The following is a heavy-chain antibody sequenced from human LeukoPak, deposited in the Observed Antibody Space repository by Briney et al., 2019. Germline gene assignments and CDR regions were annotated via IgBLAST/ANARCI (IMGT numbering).Heavy chain of an antibody. CDR1: GGSISSGGYY. D-gene: IGHD3-22*01. CDR2: IYHSGST. Sequence: SETLSLTCTVSGGSISSGGYYWSWIRQPPGKGLEWIGYIYHSGSTYYNPSLKSRVTISVDTSKNQFSLKLSSVTAADTAVYYCARARDYDSSGYFPPFFDYWGQGTLVTVSS. CDR3: ARARDYDSSGYFPPFFDY. J-gene: IGHJ4*02. V-gene: IGHV4-30-2*01.